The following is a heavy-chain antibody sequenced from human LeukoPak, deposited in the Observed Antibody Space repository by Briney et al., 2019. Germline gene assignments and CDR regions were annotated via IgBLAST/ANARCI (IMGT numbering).Heavy chain of an antibody. D-gene: IGHD1-26*01. CDR2: INHSGST. CDR3: ARAPRSGSYYDY. V-gene: IGHV4-34*01. CDR1: GGSFSGYY. J-gene: IGHJ4*02. Sequence: SETLSLTCAVYGGSFSGYYWSWIRQPPGKGLEWIGEINHSGSTSYNPSLKSRVTISVDTSKNQFSLKLSSVTAADTAVYYCARAPRSGSYYDYWGQGTLVTVSS.